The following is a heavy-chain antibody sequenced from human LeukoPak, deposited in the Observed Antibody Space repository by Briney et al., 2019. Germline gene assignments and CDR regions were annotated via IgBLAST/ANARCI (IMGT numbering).Heavy chain of an antibody. CDR1: GFTFSSYG. CDR2: IWYDGSNK. CDR3: ARGIAVAGTDY. V-gene: IGHV3-33*01. D-gene: IGHD6-19*01. J-gene: IGHJ4*02. Sequence: GGSLRLSCAASGFTFSSYGMHWVRQAPGKWLGWVAVIWYDGSNKYYADSVKGRFTISRDNSKNTLYLQMNSLRAEDTAVYYCARGIAVAGTDYWGQGTLVTVSS.